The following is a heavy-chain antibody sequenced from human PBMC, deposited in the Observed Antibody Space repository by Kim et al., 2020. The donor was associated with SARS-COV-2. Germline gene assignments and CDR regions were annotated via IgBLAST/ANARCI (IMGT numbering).Heavy chain of an antibody. CDR2: IWYDGSNK. D-gene: IGHD5-18*01. CDR1: GFTFSSYG. V-gene: IGHV3-33*01. J-gene: IGHJ4*02. Sequence: GGSLRLSCAASGFTFSSYGMHWVRQAPGKGLEWVAVIWYDGSNKYYADSVKGRFTISRDNSKNTLYLQMNSLRAEDTAVYYCARDGGIQLWPGGFDYWGQGTLVTVSS. CDR3: ARDGGIQLWPGGFDY.